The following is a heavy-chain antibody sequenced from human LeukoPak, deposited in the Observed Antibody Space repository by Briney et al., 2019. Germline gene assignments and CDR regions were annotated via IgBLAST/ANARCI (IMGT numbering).Heavy chain of an antibody. CDR1: GYTFTSYY. CDR2: INPSGGST. V-gene: IGHV1-46*01. CDR3: ARDSGSGNNDY. J-gene: IGHJ4*02. D-gene: IGHD1-26*01. Sequence: ASVKVSCKASGYTFTSYYMHWVRQAPGQGLEWMGIINPSGGSTSYAQKLQGRVTMTRDTSTSTVYMELSSLKSEDTAVYYCARDSGSGNNDYWGQGTLVTVSS.